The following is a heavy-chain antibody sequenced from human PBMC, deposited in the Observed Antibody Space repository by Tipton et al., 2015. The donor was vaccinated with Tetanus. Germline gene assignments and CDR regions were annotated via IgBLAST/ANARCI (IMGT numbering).Heavy chain of an antibody. CDR2: IIPIFGTA. D-gene: IGHD6-6*01. Sequence: QSGAEVKKPGSSVKVSCKASGGTFSSYAISWVRRAPGQGLEWMGGIIPIFGTANYAQKFQGRVTITADVSTSTAYMELSSLRSGDTAVYYWARGVGAARPTSDYFDYWGQGTLVTVSS. CDR1: GGTFSSYA. CDR3: ARGVGAARPTSDYFDY. V-gene: IGHV1-69*01. J-gene: IGHJ4*02.